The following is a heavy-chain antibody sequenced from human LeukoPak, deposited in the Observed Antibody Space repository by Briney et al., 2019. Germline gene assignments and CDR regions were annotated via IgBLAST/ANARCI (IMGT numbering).Heavy chain of an antibody. D-gene: IGHD3-22*01. CDR1: GFTFDDYG. CDR2: INWNGVST. J-gene: IGHJ4*02. V-gene: IGHV3-20*01. Sequence: GGSLRLSCAASGFTFDDYGMSWVRQAPGKGLEWVSGINWNGVSTGYADSVKGRFTISRDNAKNSLYLQMNSLRAEDTALYHCARIQYDSSGYYFDYWGQGTLVTVSS. CDR3: ARIQYDSSGYYFDY.